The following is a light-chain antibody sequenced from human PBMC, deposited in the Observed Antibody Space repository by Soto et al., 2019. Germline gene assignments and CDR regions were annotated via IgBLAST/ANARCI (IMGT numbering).Light chain of an antibody. Sequence: ELVMTQSPATLSVSPGERATLSCRASQGIGSTLAWYQQKPGQTPRHLIYDASTRATDVPARYSGSGSGTEFTLTINSLQSEDLAVYYCQRYNSWPRTFGGGTKVEIK. CDR1: QGIGST. CDR2: DAS. CDR3: QRYNSWPRT. J-gene: IGKJ4*01. V-gene: IGKV3-15*01.